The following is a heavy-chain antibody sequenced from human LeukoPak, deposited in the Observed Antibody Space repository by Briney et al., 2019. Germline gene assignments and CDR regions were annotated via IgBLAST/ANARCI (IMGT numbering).Heavy chain of an antibody. Sequence: GASVKVSCKASGYTFTSYGISWVRQAPGQGLEWMGGIIPIFGTANYAQKFQGRVTITADESTSTAYMELSSLTSEDTAVYYCARSGDPTVTPQWAWFDPWGQGTLVTVSS. J-gene: IGHJ5*02. V-gene: IGHV1-69*13. CDR1: GYTFTSYG. CDR3: ARSGDPTVTPQWAWFDP. CDR2: IIPIFGTA. D-gene: IGHD4-17*01.